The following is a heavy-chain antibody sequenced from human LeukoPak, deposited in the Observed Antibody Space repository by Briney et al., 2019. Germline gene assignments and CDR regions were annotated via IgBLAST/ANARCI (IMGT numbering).Heavy chain of an antibody. V-gene: IGHV5-51*01. D-gene: IGHD2-8*02. Sequence: GESLKISCKGSGYSFSTYWIGWVRQMPGKGLEWMGLINAADSDTRYSPSFQGQVLISVDKSISTAYLQWGNLKATDTAFYYCARVPCTGGSCSRTFDYWGQGTLVTV. CDR2: INAADSDT. CDR3: ARVPCTGGSCSRTFDY. CDR1: GYSFSTYW. J-gene: IGHJ4*02.